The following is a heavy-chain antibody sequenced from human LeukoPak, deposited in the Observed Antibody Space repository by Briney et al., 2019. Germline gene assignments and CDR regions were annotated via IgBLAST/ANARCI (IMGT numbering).Heavy chain of an antibody. CDR1: GGSISSYY. D-gene: IGHD3-22*01. V-gene: IGHV4-59*01. J-gene: IGHJ6*02. CDR2: IYYSGTT. CDR3: AGSYDSRGYYYYGVDV. Sequence: SETLSLTCTVSGGSISSYYGSWIRQPPGKGLEWIGFIYYSGTTKYNPSLKSRVTISVDTSKNQFSLKLSSVTAADTAVYYCAGSYDSRGYYYYGVDVWGQGTTVTVSS.